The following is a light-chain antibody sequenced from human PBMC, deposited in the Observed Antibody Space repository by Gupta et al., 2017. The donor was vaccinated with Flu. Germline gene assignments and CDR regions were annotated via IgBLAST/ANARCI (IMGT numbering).Light chain of an antibody. J-gene: IGKJ4*01. Sequence: DVQMTPSPSSLSASVGDRVTITCQASQDISNYLNWYQQKPGKAPKLLIYDVSKLEAGVPSRFSGRESGTDFTLTIISLQPEDFATYYCQQYHSLPFTFGGGTKVDIK. V-gene: IGKV1-33*01. CDR1: QDISNY. CDR3: QQYHSLPFT. CDR2: DVS.